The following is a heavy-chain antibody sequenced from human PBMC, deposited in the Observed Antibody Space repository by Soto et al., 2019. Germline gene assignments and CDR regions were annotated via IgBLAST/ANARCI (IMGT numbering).Heavy chain of an antibody. CDR3: ARRAETNGWNGFGADKYYFDF. J-gene: IGHJ4*02. CDR1: GYTFTSYD. D-gene: IGHD1-1*01. Sequence: VKVSFKASGYTFTSYDIYWVRQATGQGLEWMGWMNPNTGNSGYAQKFQGRVTMTSDSSISTAHMELSSLRSEDTDVYYCARRAETNGWNGFGADKYYFDFWGQGTLVTVSS. V-gene: IGHV1-8*01. CDR2: MNPNTGNS.